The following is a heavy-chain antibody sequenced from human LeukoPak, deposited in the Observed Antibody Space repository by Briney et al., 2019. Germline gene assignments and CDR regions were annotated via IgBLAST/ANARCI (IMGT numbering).Heavy chain of an antibody. CDR2: ISSSSSYI. CDR3: ARNAAANYGMDV. J-gene: IGHJ6*02. V-gene: IGHV3-21*01. D-gene: IGHD2-15*01. Sequence: GGSLRLSCAASGFTFSSYSMNWVRQAPGKGLEWVSSISSSSSYIYYADSVKGRFTISRDNAKNSLYPQMNSLRAEDTAVYYCARNAAANYGMDVWGQGTTVTVSS. CDR1: GFTFSSYS.